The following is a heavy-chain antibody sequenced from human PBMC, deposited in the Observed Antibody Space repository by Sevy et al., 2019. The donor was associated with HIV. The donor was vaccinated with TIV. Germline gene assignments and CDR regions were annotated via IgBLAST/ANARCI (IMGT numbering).Heavy chain of an antibody. CDR1: GGSFSGYY. D-gene: IGHD3-22*01. V-gene: IGHV4-34*01. CDR3: ARGGTYYYDSSGYYPNHYYYYGMDV. CDR2: INHSGST. J-gene: IGHJ6*02. Sequence: SETLSLTCAVYGGSFSGYYWSWIRQPPGKGLEWIGEINHSGSTNYNPSLKSRVTISVDTSKNQFSLKLSSVTAAVTAVYYCARGGTYYYDSSGYYPNHYYYYGMDVWGQGTTVTVSS.